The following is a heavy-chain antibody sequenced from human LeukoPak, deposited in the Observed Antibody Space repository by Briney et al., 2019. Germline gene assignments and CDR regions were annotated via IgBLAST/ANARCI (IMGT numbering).Heavy chain of an antibody. V-gene: IGHV3-74*01. CDR2: VNGDGSST. CDR1: GFTFSDYW. Sequence: GGSLRLSCVASGFTFSDYWMHWIRQAPGKGLVWVSRVNGDGSSTNYADSVKGRFTISRDNAKNTLYLQMNSLRPGDTAVFYCARARNGSLDYWGQGILVTVSS. D-gene: IGHD6-19*01. CDR3: ARARNGSLDY. J-gene: IGHJ4*02.